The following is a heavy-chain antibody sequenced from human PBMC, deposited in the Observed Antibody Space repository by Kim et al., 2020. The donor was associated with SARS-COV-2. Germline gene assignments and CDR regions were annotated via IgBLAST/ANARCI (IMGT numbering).Heavy chain of an antibody. D-gene: IGHD3-10*01. CDR1: GFTVNNYA. V-gene: IGHV3-30*18. CDR3: AKSSAFFWFGECLSTFD. CDR2: ISYDGSIQ. Sequence: GGSLRLSCGASGFTVNNYAMHWVRQAPGKGLEWVAVISYDGSIQYYADSVKGHFTVSGDWSNNTLYLQMMRLSPDDTALYYCAKSSAFFWFGECLSTFD. J-gene: IGHJ3*01.